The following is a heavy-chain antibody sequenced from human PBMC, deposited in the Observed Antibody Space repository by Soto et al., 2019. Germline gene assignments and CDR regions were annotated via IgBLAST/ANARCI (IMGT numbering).Heavy chain of an antibody. Sequence: QVQLVESGGGVVQPGRSLRLSCVASGFTFSTYGMHWVRQAPGKGLEWVAVISYDGINKYYADSVKGRLTISRDNSKNTVYLQMNSLRGEDTAVYYCAKGQHCSTTSWYFYHYGMDVWGQGTTVAVSS. CDR3: AKGQHCSTTSWYFYHYGMDV. CDR1: GFTFSTYG. V-gene: IGHV3-30*18. J-gene: IGHJ6*02. CDR2: ISYDGINK. D-gene: IGHD2-2*01.